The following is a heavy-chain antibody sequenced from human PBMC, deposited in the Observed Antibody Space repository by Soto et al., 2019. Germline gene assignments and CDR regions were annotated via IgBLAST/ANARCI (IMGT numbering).Heavy chain of an antibody. J-gene: IGHJ4*02. Sequence: GGSLRLSCAASGFTFSSYWMSWVRQAPGKGLEWVANIKQDGSEKYYVDSVKGRFTISRDNAKNSLYLQMNSLRAEDTAVYYCARDGGDPIAARSPFDYWGQGTLVTGSS. V-gene: IGHV3-7*01. D-gene: IGHD6-6*01. CDR1: GFTFSSYW. CDR2: IKQDGSEK. CDR3: ARDGGDPIAARSPFDY.